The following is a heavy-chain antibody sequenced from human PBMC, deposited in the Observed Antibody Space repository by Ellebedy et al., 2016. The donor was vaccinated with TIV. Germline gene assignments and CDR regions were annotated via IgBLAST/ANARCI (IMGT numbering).Heavy chain of an antibody. V-gene: IGHV4-31*11. Sequence: SETLSLTXAVYGGSFTAYYWSWIRQVPGKGLEWIAYIYYSGTIYYNPSLQSRVTISVDTSKNQFSLQLSSVTAADTAVYYCARASNYYGSGSYYGGYVFDVWGQGTMVTVSS. J-gene: IGHJ3*01. CDR1: GGSFTAYY. D-gene: IGHD3-10*01. CDR2: IYYSGTI. CDR3: ARASNYYGSGSYYGGYVFDV.